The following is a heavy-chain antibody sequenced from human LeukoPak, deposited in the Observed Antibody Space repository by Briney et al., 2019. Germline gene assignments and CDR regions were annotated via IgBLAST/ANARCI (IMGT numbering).Heavy chain of an antibody. J-gene: IGHJ5*02. CDR2: IYSDGTT. V-gene: IGHV3-53*01. CDR1: GFTVSNYY. D-gene: IGHD2-15*01. Sequence: GGSLRLSCAASGFTVSNYYMIWVRQAPGKGLEWVSLIYSDGTTYYADSVKGRFTISRDNAKNSLSLQMNSLRAEDTAVYYCARDYGGYCSGGTCYLGWFDAWGQGTLVTVSS. CDR3: ARDYGGYCSGGTCYLGWFDA.